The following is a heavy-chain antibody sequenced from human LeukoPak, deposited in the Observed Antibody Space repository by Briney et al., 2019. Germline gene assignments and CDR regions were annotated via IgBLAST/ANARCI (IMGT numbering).Heavy chain of an antibody. CDR2: ISSSSSYI. CDR1: GFTFSSYS. V-gene: IGHV3-21*01. Sequence: GGSLRLSCAASGFTFSSYSMNWVRQAPGKGLEWVSSISSSSSYIYYAESVKGRFTISRDNAKNSLYLQMNSLRAEDTAVYYCATEYDILTGYAYYFDYWGQGTLVTVSS. J-gene: IGHJ4*02. CDR3: ATEYDILTGYAYYFDY. D-gene: IGHD3-9*01.